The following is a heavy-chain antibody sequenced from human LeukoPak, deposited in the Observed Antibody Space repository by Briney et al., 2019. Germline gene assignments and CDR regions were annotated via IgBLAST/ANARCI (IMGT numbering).Heavy chain of an antibody. Sequence: GGSLRLSCAASGFTFSSYGMTWLRQTPAKGLEWVSAISGSGETTYYSDSVKGRFTISRDNTKNTLFLQMNSLRVEDAAMYYCAKTHGYFDQWGQGTLVAVSS. J-gene: IGHJ4*02. CDR2: ISGSGETT. CDR3: AKTHGYFDQ. V-gene: IGHV3-23*01. CDR1: GFTFSSYG. D-gene: IGHD3-22*01.